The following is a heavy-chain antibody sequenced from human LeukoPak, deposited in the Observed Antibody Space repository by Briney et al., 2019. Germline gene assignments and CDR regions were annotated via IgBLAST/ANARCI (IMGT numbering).Heavy chain of an antibody. Sequence: PGGSLRLSCAASGFTFSSYGMHWVRQAPGKGLEWVAVISYDGSNKYYADSVKGRFTISRDNSKNTLYLQMNSLRAEDTAVYYCTLIAAALQSYFDYWGQGTLVTVSS. CDR1: GFTFSSYG. V-gene: IGHV3-30*03. CDR2: ISYDGSNK. CDR3: TLIAAALQSYFDY. D-gene: IGHD6-13*01. J-gene: IGHJ4*02.